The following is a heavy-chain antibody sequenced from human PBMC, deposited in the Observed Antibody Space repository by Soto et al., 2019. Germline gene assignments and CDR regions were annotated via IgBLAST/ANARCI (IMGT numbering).Heavy chain of an antibody. Sequence: SQTLSLTCTVSGGSISSYYWSWIRQPPGKGLEWIGYIYYSGSTNYNPSLKSRVTISVDTSKNQFSLKLSSVTAADTAVYYCARQGPFGYYYYYYMDVWGKGTTVTVSS. D-gene: IGHD3-3*01. V-gene: IGHV4-59*08. CDR2: IYYSGST. CDR1: GGSISSYY. J-gene: IGHJ6*03. CDR3: ARQGPFGYYYYYYMDV.